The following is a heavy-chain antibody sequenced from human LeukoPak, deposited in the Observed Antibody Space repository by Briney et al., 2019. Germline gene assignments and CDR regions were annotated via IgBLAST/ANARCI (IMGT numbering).Heavy chain of an antibody. CDR1: GGSISSGSYY. V-gene: IGHV4-61*02. CDR2: IYIGGST. J-gene: IGHJ4*02. D-gene: IGHD6-19*01. CDR3: AREQWLPYFDY. Sequence: SETLSLTCTVSGGSISSGSYYWSWIRQPAGKGLEWIGRIYIGGSTNYNPSPKSRVIISKDTSKNQFSLKLSSVTAADTAVYYCAREQWLPYFDYWGQGTLVTVSS.